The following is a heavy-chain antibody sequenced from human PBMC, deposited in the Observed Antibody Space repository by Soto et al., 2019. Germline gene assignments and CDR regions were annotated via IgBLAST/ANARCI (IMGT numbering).Heavy chain of an antibody. Sequence: KPVGSVRLSCAASGFTFSDYYMSWIRQAPGKGLEWVSYISSSSSYTNYADSVKGRFTISRDNAKNSLYLQMNSLRAEDTAVYYCARGLKYFQHWGQGTLVTVSS. CDR3: ARGLKYFQH. J-gene: IGHJ1*01. CDR2: ISSSSSYT. V-gene: IGHV3-11*06. CDR1: GFTFSDYY.